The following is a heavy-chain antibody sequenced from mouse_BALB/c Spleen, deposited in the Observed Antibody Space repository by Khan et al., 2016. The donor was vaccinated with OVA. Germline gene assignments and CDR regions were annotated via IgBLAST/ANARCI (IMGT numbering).Heavy chain of an antibody. CDR2: IDPFSGGT. CDR1: GYSFTSYY. D-gene: IGHD2-2*01. V-gene: IGHV1S135*01. Sequence: VQLKQSGPELMKPGASVKISCKASGYSFTSYYIHWVMQSHGTSLEWIGYIDPFSGGTTYNQKFKGKVTLTVDKSSSTAYIHLSNLTSEDSAVYYWSRHGYVAWFTYWGQGTLVTVSA. J-gene: IGHJ3*01. CDR3: SRHGYVAWFTY.